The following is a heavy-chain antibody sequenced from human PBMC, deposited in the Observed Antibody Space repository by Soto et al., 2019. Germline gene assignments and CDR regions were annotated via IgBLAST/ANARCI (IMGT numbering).Heavy chain of an antibody. V-gene: IGHV3-21*01. CDR3: ARSGYSYRDYYYYGMDV. Sequence: PGGSLRLSCAASGFTFSSYSMNWVRQAPGKGLEWVSSISSSSSYIYYADSVKGRFTISRDNAKNSLYLQMNSLRAEDTAVYYCARSGYSYRDYYYYGMDVWGQGTTVTVSS. J-gene: IGHJ6*02. D-gene: IGHD5-12*01. CDR1: GFTFSSYS. CDR2: ISSSSSYI.